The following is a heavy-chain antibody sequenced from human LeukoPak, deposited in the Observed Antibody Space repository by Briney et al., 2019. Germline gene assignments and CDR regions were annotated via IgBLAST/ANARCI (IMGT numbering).Heavy chain of an antibody. Sequence: GGSLRLSCAASGFTFSSYSMNWVRQAPGKGLEWVSSISSSSSYIYYADSVKGRFTISRDNAKNSLYLQMNSLRAEDTAVYYCARTGGSYLYFQHWGQGTLVTVSS. CDR2: ISSSSSYI. CDR3: ARTGGSYLYFQH. D-gene: IGHD1-26*01. V-gene: IGHV3-21*01. J-gene: IGHJ1*01. CDR1: GFTFSSYS.